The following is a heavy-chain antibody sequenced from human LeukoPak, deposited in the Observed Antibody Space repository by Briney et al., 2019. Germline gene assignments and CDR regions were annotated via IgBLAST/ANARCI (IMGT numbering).Heavy chain of an antibody. CDR1: GGTFSSYA. CDR2: IIPIFGTA. CDR3: AKVLGEYSIRSKPLDT. D-gene: IGHD6-13*01. V-gene: IGHV1-69*13. Sequence: SVKVSCKASGGTFSSYAISWVRQAPGQGLEWMAGIIPIFGTANYAQKFQGRVTITADESTSTAYMELSSLRSEDTAVYYCAKVLGEYSIRSKPLDTWGQGTLVTVSS. J-gene: IGHJ5*02.